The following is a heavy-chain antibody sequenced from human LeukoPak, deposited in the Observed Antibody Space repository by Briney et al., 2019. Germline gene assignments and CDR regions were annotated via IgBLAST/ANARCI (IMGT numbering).Heavy chain of an antibody. V-gene: IGHV1-3*04. CDR1: GYTFTSYA. D-gene: IGHD6-19*01. CDR3: AREQWLGSFYYYYYGLDV. CDR2: INSGNSNT. J-gene: IGHJ6*02. Sequence: ASVKVSCKASGYTFTSYAMHWVRQAPGQRPEWMGWINSGNSNTKYDQKFQGRVTITRDTSANTAYMELSSLRSEDTAVYYCAREQWLGSFYYYYYGLDVWGQGTTVTASS.